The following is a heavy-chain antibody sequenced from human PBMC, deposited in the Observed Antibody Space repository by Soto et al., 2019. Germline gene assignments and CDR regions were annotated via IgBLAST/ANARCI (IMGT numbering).Heavy chain of an antibody. V-gene: IGHV3-73*02. J-gene: IGHJ6*02. D-gene: IGHD2-2*02. Sequence: EVPLVESGGGLVQPGGSLKLSCAASGFTFSGSAMHWVRQASGKGLEWVGRIRSKANSYATAYAASVKGRFTISRDDSKNTAYLQMNSLKTEDTAVYYCTRPAINYYYYGMDVWGQGTTVTVSS. CDR3: TRPAINYYYYGMDV. CDR2: IRSKANSYAT. CDR1: GFTFSGSA.